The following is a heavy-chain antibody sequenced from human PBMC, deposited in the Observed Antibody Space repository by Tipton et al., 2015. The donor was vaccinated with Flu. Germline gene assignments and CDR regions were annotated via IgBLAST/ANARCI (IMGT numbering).Heavy chain of an antibody. CDR2: IYSGGST. CDR3: ARGHYYDSSGPFDY. CDR1: GFTVSSNY. J-gene: IGHJ4*02. D-gene: IGHD3-22*01. V-gene: IGHV3-53*01. Sequence: SLRLSCAASGFTVSSNYMSWVRQAPGKGLEWVSVIYSGGSTYYADSVKGRFTISRDNSKNTLYLQMNSLRAEDTAVYYCARGHYYDSSGPFDYWGQGTLVTVSS.